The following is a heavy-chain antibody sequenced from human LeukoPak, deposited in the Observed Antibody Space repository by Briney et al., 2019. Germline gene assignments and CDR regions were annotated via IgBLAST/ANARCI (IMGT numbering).Heavy chain of an antibody. J-gene: IGHJ4*02. Sequence: PGGSLRLSCAASGFTFSFYGLSWVRQAPGKGLEWVSFISDSGSLTYYAASVKGRFTISRDNSKNTLFLQMNSLRAEDTAVYYCAKDARRTSGWYFFDYWGQGTLVTVSS. CDR1: GFTFSFYG. D-gene: IGHD6-19*01. V-gene: IGHV3-23*01. CDR2: ISDSGSLT. CDR3: AKDARRTSGWYFFDY.